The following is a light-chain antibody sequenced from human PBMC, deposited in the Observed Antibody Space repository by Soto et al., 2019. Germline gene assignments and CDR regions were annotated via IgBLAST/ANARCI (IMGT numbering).Light chain of an antibody. V-gene: IGKV1-5*01. CDR3: QQYSDLPMT. Sequence: IQMTQSPSTLSGSVGDRVTITCRASQSISSYLAWYQQKPGKAPKVLIFDASSLESGVPSRFSGSASGTDFTLTISRLEPVEFAVYFCQQYSDLPMTFGEGTRRE. J-gene: IGKJ5*01. CDR1: QSISSY. CDR2: DAS.